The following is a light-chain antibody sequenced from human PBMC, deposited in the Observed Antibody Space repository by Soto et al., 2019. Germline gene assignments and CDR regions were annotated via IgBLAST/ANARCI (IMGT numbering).Light chain of an antibody. CDR3: QQTNSPYI. CDR1: LSVGGW. Sequence: IQMTQSPSSGSASLGDSVSINCRASLSVGGWLAWYRQKPGKAPEFLIFAASTLHSGVPSRFSGSGSGTDFTLTISSLQPEDVATYYCQQTNSPYIFGQGTKVDIK. J-gene: IGKJ2*01. CDR2: AAS. V-gene: IGKV1-12*01.